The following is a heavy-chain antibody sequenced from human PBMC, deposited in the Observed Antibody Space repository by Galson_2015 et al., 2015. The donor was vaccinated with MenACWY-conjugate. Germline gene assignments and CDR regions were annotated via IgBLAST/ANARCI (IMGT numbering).Heavy chain of an antibody. CDR1: GFTFTSSA. Sequence: SVKVSCKASGFTFTSSAMRWVRQARGQRLEWIGWIVVGSGNTNYAQKFQERVTITRDMSTSTAYMELSSLRSEDTAVYYCAADRGIGEAVAGNWYFDLWGRGTLVTVSS. V-gene: IGHV1-58*02. D-gene: IGHD6-19*01. J-gene: IGHJ2*01. CDR3: AADRGIGEAVAGNWYFDL. CDR2: IVVGSGNT.